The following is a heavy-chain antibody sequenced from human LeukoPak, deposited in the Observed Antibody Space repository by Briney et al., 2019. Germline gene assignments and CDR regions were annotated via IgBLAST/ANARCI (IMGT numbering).Heavy chain of an antibody. CDR1: GFTFSSYG. D-gene: IGHD3-16*02. V-gene: IGHV3-30*18. Sequence: QAGGSLGLSCAASGFTFSSYGMHWVRQAPGKGLEWVAVISYDGSNKYYADSVKGRFTISRDNSKNTLYLQMNSLRAEDTAVYYCAKDLALSVWDSTNFDYWGQGTLVTVSS. CDR2: ISYDGSNK. CDR3: AKDLALSVWDSTNFDY. J-gene: IGHJ4*02.